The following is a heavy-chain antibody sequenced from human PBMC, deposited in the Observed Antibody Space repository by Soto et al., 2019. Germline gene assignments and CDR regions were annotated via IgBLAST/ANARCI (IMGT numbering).Heavy chain of an antibody. CDR1: GYSFTSYW. J-gene: IGHJ4*02. CDR2: IDPSDSYT. Sequence: GESLKISCKGSGYSFTSYWISWVRQMPGKGLEWMGRIDPSDSYTNYSPSFQGHVTISADKSIGTAYLQWSSLKASDTAMYYCARSGEEYGSLDYWGQGTLVTVSS. D-gene: IGHD3-10*01. CDR3: ARSGEEYGSLDY. V-gene: IGHV5-10-1*01.